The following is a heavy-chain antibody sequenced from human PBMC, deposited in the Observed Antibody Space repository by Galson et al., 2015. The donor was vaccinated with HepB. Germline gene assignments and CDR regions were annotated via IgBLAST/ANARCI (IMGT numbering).Heavy chain of an antibody. Sequence: SLRLSCAASGFTFSSYWMSWVRQAPGKGLEWVANIKQDGSEKYYVDSVKGRFTISRDNAKNSLYLQMNSLRAEDTAVYYCARFYYDYIWGSYYYYYMDVWGKGTTVTVSS. D-gene: IGHD3-16*01. J-gene: IGHJ6*03. CDR1: GFTFSSYW. V-gene: IGHV3-7*01. CDR3: ARFYYDYIWGSYYYYYMDV. CDR2: IKQDGSEK.